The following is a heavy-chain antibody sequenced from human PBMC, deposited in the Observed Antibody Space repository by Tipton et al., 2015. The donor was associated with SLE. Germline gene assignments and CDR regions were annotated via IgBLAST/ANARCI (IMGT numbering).Heavy chain of an antibody. CDR2: IYDSGRS. V-gene: IGHV4-39*07. Sequence: GLVKPSETVSLTCSVSGGPITISSYHWAWIRQAPGKGLESIGGIYDSGRSYYNASLKSRVTISVDTSKNQFSLKLTSVTAADTAMYYCGSYMEWGQGTMVTVSS. D-gene: IGHD3-10*01. CDR3: GSYME. CDR1: GGPITISSYH. J-gene: IGHJ4*02.